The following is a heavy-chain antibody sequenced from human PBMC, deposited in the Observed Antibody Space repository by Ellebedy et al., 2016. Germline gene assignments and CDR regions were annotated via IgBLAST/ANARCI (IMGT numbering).Heavy chain of an antibody. V-gene: IGHV1-69*13. CDR2: IIPIFGTA. CDR1: GGTFSSYA. CDR3: ATATVTTSEFGFYYYYYGMDV. J-gene: IGHJ6*02. Sequence: ASVKVSCKASGGTFSSYAISWVRQAPGQGLEWMGGIIPIFGTANYAQKFQGRVTITADESTSTAYMELSSLRSEDTAVYYCATATVTTSEFGFYYYYYGMDVWGQGTTVTVSS. D-gene: IGHD4-17*01.